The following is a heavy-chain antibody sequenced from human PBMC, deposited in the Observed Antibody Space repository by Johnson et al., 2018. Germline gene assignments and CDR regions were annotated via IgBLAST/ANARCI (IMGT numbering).Heavy chain of an antibody. Sequence: VQLVESGGVVVQPGGSLRLSCAASGFTFDDYAMHWVRQAPGKGLEWVSLISWDGGSTYYADSVKGRFTISRDNSKNSLYLQMNSLRAEDTALYYCAKQTYSSSPYMDVWGKGTTVTVSS. V-gene: IGHV3-43D*03. CDR1: GFTFDDYA. CDR3: AKQTYSSSPYMDV. D-gene: IGHD6-13*01. J-gene: IGHJ6*03. CDR2: ISWDGGST.